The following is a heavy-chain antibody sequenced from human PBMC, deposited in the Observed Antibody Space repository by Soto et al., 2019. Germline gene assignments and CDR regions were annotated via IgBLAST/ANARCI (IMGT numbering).Heavy chain of an antibody. CDR1: GYTFTSYA. D-gene: IGHD3-10*01. V-gene: IGHV1-3*01. CDR3: AREPSRGSGSLASGFVGWFDP. CDR2: INAGNGNT. Sequence: ASVKVSCKASGYTFTSYAMHWVRQAPGQRLEWMGWINAGNGNTKYSQKFQGRDTITRDTSASTAYIELSSLRSEDTAVYYCAREPSRGSGSLASGFVGWFDPWGQGTLVTVSS. J-gene: IGHJ5*02.